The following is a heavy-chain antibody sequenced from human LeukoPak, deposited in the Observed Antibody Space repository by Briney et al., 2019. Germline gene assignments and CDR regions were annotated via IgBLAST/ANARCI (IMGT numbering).Heavy chain of an antibody. CDR1: GFTFSSYA. V-gene: IGHV3-23*01. CDR3: AREYGGNSPWGYYYYYYMDV. D-gene: IGHD4-23*01. J-gene: IGHJ6*03. CDR2: ISGSGGST. Sequence: GGSLRLSCAASGFTFSSYAMSWVRQAPGKGLEWVSAISGSGGSTYYADSVKGRFTISRDNAKNSLYLRMNSLRAEDTAVYYCAREYGGNSPWGYYYYYYMDVWGKGTTVTISS.